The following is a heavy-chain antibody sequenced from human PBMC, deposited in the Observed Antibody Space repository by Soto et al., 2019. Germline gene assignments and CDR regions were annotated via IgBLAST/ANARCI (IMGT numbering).Heavy chain of an antibody. Sequence: PXGSLRLSFAASGFTFSSYSMNWVRQAPGKGLEWVSSISSSSSYIYYADSVKGRFTISRDNAKNSPYLQMNSLRAEDTAVYYCARGHYDFWSGYYGYWGQGTLVTVSS. V-gene: IGHV3-21*01. CDR1: GFTFSSYS. CDR2: ISSSSSYI. CDR3: ARGHYDFWSGYYGY. J-gene: IGHJ4*02. D-gene: IGHD3-3*01.